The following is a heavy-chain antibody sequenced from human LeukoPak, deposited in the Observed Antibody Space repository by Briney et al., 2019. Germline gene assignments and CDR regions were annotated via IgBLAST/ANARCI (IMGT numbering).Heavy chain of an antibody. Sequence: GGSLRLSCAASGFTFSSYAMHWVRQAPGQGLALVPVISYDGSNKYYADSVKGRFTISRDNSKNTLYLQMNSLRAEDTAVYYCARDPYSSSWYPYYYYGMDVWGQGTTVTVSS. CDR1: GFTFSSYA. J-gene: IGHJ6*02. V-gene: IGHV3-30-3*01. CDR3: ARDPYSSSWYPYYYYGMDV. CDR2: ISYDGSNK. D-gene: IGHD6-13*01.